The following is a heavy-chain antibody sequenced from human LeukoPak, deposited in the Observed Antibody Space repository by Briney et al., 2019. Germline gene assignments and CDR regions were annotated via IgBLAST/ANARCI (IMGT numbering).Heavy chain of an antibody. CDR3: ARLRRQTSRGGDQNWFDP. CDR2: IYYSGST. V-gene: IGHV4-39*01. D-gene: IGHD3-10*01. J-gene: IGHJ5*02. CDR1: GGSISSSSYY. Sequence: SETLSLTCTVSGGSISSSSYYWGWIRQPPGKGLEWIGSIYYSGSTYYDPSLKSRVTISVDTSKNQFSLKLSSVTAADTAVYYCARLRRQTSRGGDQNWFDPWGQGTLVTVSS.